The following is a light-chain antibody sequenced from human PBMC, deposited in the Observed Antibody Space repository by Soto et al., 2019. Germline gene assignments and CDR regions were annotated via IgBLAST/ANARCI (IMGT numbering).Light chain of an antibody. CDR3: SSYAGRNNVI. CDR1: SSDVCDYNY. CDR2: EVT. Sequence: QSALTQPPSASGSPGQSVTISCTGTSSDVCDYNYVSWYQQHPGKAPKLMIYEVTKRPSGVPDRFSGSKSGNTASLTVSGLRAEDEADYFCSSYAGRNNVIFGGGTKLTVL. J-gene: IGLJ2*01. V-gene: IGLV2-8*01.